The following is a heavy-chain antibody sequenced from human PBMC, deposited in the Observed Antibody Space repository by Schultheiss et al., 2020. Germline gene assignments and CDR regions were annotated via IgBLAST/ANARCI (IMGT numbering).Heavy chain of an antibody. CDR1: GFTFSSYA. J-gene: IGHJ4*02. Sequence: SLRLSCAASGFTFSSYAMHWVRQAPGKGLEWVAVISYDGSNKYYADSVKGRFTISRDNSKNTLYLQMNSLRAEDTAVYYCARGGEQLVNYWGQGTLVTVSS. D-gene: IGHD6-6*01. CDR2: ISYDGSNK. V-gene: IGHV3-30*04. CDR3: ARGGEQLVNY.